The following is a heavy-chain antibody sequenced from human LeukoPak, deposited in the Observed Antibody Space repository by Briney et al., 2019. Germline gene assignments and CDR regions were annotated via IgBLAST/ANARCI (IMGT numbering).Heavy chain of an antibody. CDR1: GGSISSGYY. D-gene: IGHD3-22*01. J-gene: IGHJ4*02. Sequence: SETLSLTCTVSGGSISSGYYWGWIRQPPGKGLEWIGSIYHSGSTYYNPSLKSRVTISVDTSKNQFSLKLSSVTAADTAVYYCARDPTYYYDSSGHYGGDYWGQGTLVTVSS. CDR3: ARDPTYYYDSSGHYGGDY. CDR2: IYHSGST. V-gene: IGHV4-38-2*02.